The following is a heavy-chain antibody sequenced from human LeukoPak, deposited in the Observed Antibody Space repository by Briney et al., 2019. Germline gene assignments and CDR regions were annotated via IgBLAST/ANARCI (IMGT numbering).Heavy chain of an antibody. J-gene: IGHJ4*02. V-gene: IGHV1-24*01. Sequence: ASVKVSCKASGGTFSSYAISWVRQAPGKGLEWMGGFDPEDGETIYAQKFQGRVTMTEDTSTDTAYMELSSLRSEDTAVYYCATGVNDFWSGINDYWGQGTLVTVSS. CDR3: ATGVNDFWSGINDY. D-gene: IGHD3-3*01. CDR1: GGTFSSYA. CDR2: FDPEDGET.